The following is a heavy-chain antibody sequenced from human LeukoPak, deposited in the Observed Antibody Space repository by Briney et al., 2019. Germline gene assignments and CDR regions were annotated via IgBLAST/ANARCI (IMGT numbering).Heavy chain of an antibody. V-gene: IGHV3-49*04. Sequence: GGSLRLSCAASGFTFSSYSMNWVRQAPGKGLEWVGFIRSKAYGGTTEYAASVKGRFTISRDDSKSIAYLQMNSLKTEDTAVYYCTRDWGPLWFGELLSFDYWGQGTLVTVSS. CDR2: IRSKAYGGTT. CDR1: GFTFSSYS. CDR3: TRDWGPLWFGELLSFDY. J-gene: IGHJ4*02. D-gene: IGHD3-10*01.